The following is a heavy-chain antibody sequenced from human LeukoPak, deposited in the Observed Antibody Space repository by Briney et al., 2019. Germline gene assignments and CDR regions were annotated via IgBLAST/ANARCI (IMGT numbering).Heavy chain of an antibody. CDR3: ARSLVVGATYPYH. V-gene: IGHV4-30-4*07. CDR2: IYYSGST. CDR1: GGSISSGGYS. J-gene: IGHJ5*02. Sequence: SETLSLTCAVSGGSISSGGYSWRWIRQPPGKGLEWIGYIYYSGSTYYNPSLKSRVTISVDTSKNQFSLNLTSVTAADTAVYYCARSLVVGATYPYHWGQGTLVTVSS. D-gene: IGHD1-26*01.